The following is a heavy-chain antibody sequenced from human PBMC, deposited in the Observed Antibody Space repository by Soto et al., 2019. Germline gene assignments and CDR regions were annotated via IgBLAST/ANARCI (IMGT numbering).Heavy chain of an antibody. V-gene: IGHV5-51*01. D-gene: IGHD1-1*01. CDR1: GYRLTNYW. CDR2: IYPADSDT. Sequence: PGESRKISCKASGYRLTNYWIGWVRQMPGKGLEWMGIIYPADSDTIYSPSFQGQVIISADTSLNTAYLQWSSLKASDTAMYYCARHRRDVYNRFDYWGQGTPVTVS. CDR3: ARHRRDVYNRFDY. J-gene: IGHJ4*02.